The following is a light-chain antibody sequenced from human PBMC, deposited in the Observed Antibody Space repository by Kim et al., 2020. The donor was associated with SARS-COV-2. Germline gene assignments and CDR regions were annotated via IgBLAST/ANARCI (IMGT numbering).Light chain of an antibody. CDR2: QDS. V-gene: IGLV3-1*01. Sequence: SVSTGQTARITCSGDKLGDKHACWYQQKPGQSPVLGIYQDSKRPSGIPERFSGSNSGNTATLTISGTQAMDEADYYCQAWDSSTVVFGGGTKLTVL. J-gene: IGLJ2*01. CDR1: KLGDKH. CDR3: QAWDSSTVV.